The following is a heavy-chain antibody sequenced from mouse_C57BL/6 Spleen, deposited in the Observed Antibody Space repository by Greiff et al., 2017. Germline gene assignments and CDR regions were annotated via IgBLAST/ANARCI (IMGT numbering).Heavy chain of an antibody. CDR2: INPNNGGT. V-gene: IGHV1-26*01. D-gene: IGHD1-1*01. CDR1: GYTFTDYY. Sequence: EVQLQQSGPELVKPGASVKISCKASGYTFTDYYMNWVKQSHGKSLEWIGDINPNNGGTSYNQKFKGKATLTVDKSSSTAYMELRSLTSEDSAVYYCARYYYGIPGYFDVWGTGTTVTVSS. J-gene: IGHJ1*03. CDR3: ARYYYGIPGYFDV.